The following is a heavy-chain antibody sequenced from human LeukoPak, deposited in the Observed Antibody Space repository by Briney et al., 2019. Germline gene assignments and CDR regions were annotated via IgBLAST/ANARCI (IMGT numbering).Heavy chain of an antibody. J-gene: IGHJ4*02. CDR1: GITFSSYT. D-gene: IGHD6-13*01. Sequence: AGGSLRPSCAASGITFSSYTMIWVRQAPGKGLEWVSSISSSSSYIYYAGSVKGRFTISRDNAKNSLYLQMNSLRVEDTAVYYCAGMQKSSSWAAFDYWGQGTLVTVSS. CDR3: AGMQKSSSWAAFDY. V-gene: IGHV3-21*01. CDR2: ISSSSSYI.